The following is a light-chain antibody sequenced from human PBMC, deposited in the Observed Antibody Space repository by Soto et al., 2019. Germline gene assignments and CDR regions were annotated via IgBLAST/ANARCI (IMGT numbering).Light chain of an antibody. V-gene: IGLV1-44*01. CDR1: SSNIGSHT. CDR3: AAWDDSLNGVV. J-gene: IGLJ2*01. CDR2: SNT. Sequence: QSVLTQPPSASGTPGQTIAISCSGGSSNIGSHTVNWYQQLPGTAPRLLIYSNTQRPSGVHDRFSGSKSGTSASLAISGLQSEYEGDYYCAAWDDSLNGVVFGGGTKLTVL.